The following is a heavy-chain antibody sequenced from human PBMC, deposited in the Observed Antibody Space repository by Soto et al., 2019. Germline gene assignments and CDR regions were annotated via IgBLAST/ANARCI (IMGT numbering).Heavy chain of an antibody. Sequence: GGSLRLSCAASGFTFCNYGIHWVRQAPGKGLEWVAVISHDGNKEYYADSVKGRFTISRDNSKNTLYLQMNSLRAEDTAVYYCAKRESPFDYWGQGTLVTVSS. J-gene: IGHJ4*02. CDR3: AKRESPFDY. CDR2: ISHDGNKE. CDR1: GFTFCNYG. V-gene: IGHV3-30*18.